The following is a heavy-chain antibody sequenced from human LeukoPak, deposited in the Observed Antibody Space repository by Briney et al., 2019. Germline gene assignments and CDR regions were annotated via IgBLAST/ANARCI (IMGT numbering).Heavy chain of an antibody. J-gene: IGHJ6*03. D-gene: IGHD1-26*01. Sequence: GGSLRLSCAASGFSFSSYNMNWVRQAPGKGLEWVSSITSSSTYTFYADSVKGRFTISRDNARNSLFLQMNSLRAEDTAVYYCARDPYSGTYGNTYYYYMDVWGKGTTVTISS. CDR2: ITSSSTYT. V-gene: IGHV3-21*01. CDR1: GFSFSSYN. CDR3: ARDPYSGTYGNTYYYYMDV.